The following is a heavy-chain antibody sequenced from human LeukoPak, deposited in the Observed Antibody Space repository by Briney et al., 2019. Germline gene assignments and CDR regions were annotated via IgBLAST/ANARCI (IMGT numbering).Heavy chain of an antibody. CDR3: ARDGLSSRTPHGFDY. CDR1: GGSFSGYY. J-gene: IGHJ4*02. D-gene: IGHD6-13*01. Sequence: SETLSLTCAVYGGSFSGYYWSWIRQPPGKGLEWIGEINHSGSTNYNPSLKSRVTISVDTSKSQFSLKLSSVTAADTAVYYCARDGLSSRTPHGFDYWGQGTLVTVSS. CDR2: INHSGST. V-gene: IGHV4-34*01.